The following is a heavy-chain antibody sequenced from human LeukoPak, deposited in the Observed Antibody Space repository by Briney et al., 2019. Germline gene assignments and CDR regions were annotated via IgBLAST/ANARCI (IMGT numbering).Heavy chain of an antibody. CDR1: GFTFSSYE. D-gene: IGHD4-17*01. CDR2: ISSSGSTI. J-gene: IGHJ5*02. V-gene: IGHV3-48*03. CDR3: ARALTVTTGKWFDP. Sequence: WGSLRLSCAASGFTFSSYEMYWVRQAPGKGLEWVSYISSSGSTIYYADSVKGRFTISRDNAKNSLYLQMNSLRAEDTAVYYCARALTVTTGKWFDPWGQGTLVTVSS.